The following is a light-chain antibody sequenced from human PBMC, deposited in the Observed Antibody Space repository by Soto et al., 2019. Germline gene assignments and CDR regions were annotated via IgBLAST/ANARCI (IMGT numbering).Light chain of an antibody. J-gene: IGKJ1*01. Sequence: EIALTPSPGTLSLAPGERATLSCRASQDLVSDYLAWYQQKPGQPPRLLIYGASLRATGIPDRFSGSGSGTDFTLNINTIEPEDSAVYYCQRYGRSPTWTFGQGTKVDIK. CDR3: QRYGRSPTWT. CDR1: QDLVSDY. CDR2: GAS. V-gene: IGKV3-20*01.